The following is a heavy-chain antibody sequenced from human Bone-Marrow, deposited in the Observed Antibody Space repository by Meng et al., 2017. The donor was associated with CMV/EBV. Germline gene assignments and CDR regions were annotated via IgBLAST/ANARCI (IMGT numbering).Heavy chain of an antibody. CDR2: ISGSGGST. J-gene: IGHJ6*02. V-gene: IGHV3-23*01. CDR3: ARDRDFWRADGMDV. D-gene: IGHD3-3*01. Sequence: GESLKISCAASGFTFSSYAMSWVRQAPGKGLEWVSAISGSGGSTYYADSVKGRFTISRDNSKNTLYLQMNSLRAEDTAVYYCARDRDFWRADGMDVWGQGTTVTVSS. CDR1: GFTFSSYA.